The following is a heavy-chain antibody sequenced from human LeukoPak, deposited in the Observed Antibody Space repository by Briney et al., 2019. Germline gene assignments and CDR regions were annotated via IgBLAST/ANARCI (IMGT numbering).Heavy chain of an antibody. J-gene: IGHJ4*02. D-gene: IGHD3-10*01. V-gene: IGHV3-30*02. CDR1: GFTFSNYG. CDR3: AKDDRATWYFDY. CDR2: IRYDGSNE. Sequence: GGSLRLSCAASGFTFSNYGMRWVRQAPGKGLEWVAFIRYDGSNEYYADSVKGRFTISRDNSKSTLYLQMNSLRAEDTAVYYCAKDDRATWYFDYWGQGTLVTVSS.